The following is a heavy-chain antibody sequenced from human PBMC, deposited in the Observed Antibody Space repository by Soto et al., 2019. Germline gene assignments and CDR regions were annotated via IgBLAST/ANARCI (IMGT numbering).Heavy chain of an antibody. CDR3: ARRYGPGFDY. CDR2: IYYSGST. J-gene: IGHJ4*02. V-gene: IGHV4-59*08. CDR1: GGSISSYY. D-gene: IGHD4-17*01. Sequence: SETLSLTCTVSGGSISSYYWSWIRQPPGKGLEWIGYIYYSGSTNYNPSLKSRVTISVDTSKNQFSLKLSSVTAADTAVYYCARRYGPGFDYWGQGTLATVS.